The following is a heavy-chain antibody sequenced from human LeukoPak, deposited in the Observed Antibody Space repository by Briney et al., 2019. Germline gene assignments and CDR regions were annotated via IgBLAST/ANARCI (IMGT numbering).Heavy chain of an antibody. J-gene: IGHJ3*02. CDR1: GFTFSSYA. Sequence: GGSLRLSCAASGFTFSSYAMHWVRQAPGKGLEWVAVISYDGSNKYYADSVKGRFTISRDNSKNTVYLQMNNLRAEDTAVYYCASDQGGLTLFTEVYAFDIWGQGTMVTVSS. CDR3: ASDQGGLTLFTEVYAFDI. CDR2: ISYDGSNK. D-gene: IGHD1-14*01. V-gene: IGHV3-30-3*01.